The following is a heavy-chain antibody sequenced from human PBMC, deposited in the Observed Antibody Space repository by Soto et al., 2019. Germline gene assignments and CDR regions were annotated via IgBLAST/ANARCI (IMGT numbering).Heavy chain of an antibody. J-gene: IGHJ6*03. CDR1: GFTFSRNG. Sequence: GESLKISCTASGFTFSRNGMHWVRQAPGKGLEWVAVIWYDATYKYYGDSVNGRFTVSRDNSKNTLYLQMDSLRVEDTAVYYCAGNTSLQWYYMDVWDKGTTVTVSS. V-gene: IGHV3-33*01. D-gene: IGHD6-19*01. CDR3: AGNTSLQWYYMDV. CDR2: IWYDATYK.